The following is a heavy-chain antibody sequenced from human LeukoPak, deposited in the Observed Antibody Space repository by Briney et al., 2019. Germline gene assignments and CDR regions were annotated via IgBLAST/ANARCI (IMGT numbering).Heavy chain of an antibody. Sequence: PGGSLRLSCAASGFTFSSYAMSWVRQAPGKGLEWVSAISGSGGSTYYAGSVKGRFTISRDNSKNTLYLQMNSLRAEDTAVYYCAKEEGYSGYNGPITSFDYWGQGTLVTVSS. CDR1: GFTFSSYA. CDR3: AKEEGYSGYNGPITSFDY. J-gene: IGHJ4*02. D-gene: IGHD5-12*01. V-gene: IGHV3-23*01. CDR2: ISGSGGST.